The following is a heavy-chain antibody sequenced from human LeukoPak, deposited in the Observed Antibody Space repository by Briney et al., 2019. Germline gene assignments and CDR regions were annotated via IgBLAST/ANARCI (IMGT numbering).Heavy chain of an antibody. CDR3: TRGPGSTWYSDY. CDR1: GFTVSTNY. J-gene: IGHJ4*02. V-gene: IGHV3-53*05. Sequence: PGGSLRLSCAASGFTVSTNYMNWVRQAPGKGLEWVSIIYSGRDTYYPDSVKGRFTISRDNSKNTLYLQMNSLRAEDTAVYYCTRGPGSTWYSDYWGQGTLVTVSS. CDR2: IYSGRDT. D-gene: IGHD6-13*01.